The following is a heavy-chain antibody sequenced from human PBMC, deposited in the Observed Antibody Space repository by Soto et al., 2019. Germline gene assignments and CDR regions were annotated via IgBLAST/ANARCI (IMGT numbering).Heavy chain of an antibody. V-gene: IGHV1-69*13. J-gene: IGHJ4*02. CDR2: IIPIFGTA. D-gene: IGHD2-21*01. Sequence: SVKVSCKASGGTFSSYAISWVRQAPGQGLEWMGGIIPIFGTANYAQKFQGRVTITADESTSTAYMELSSLRSEDTAVYYCAREGDSCGAERPYYRDHWAQGTPVTVS. CDR1: GGTFSSYA. CDR3: AREGDSCGAERPYYRDH.